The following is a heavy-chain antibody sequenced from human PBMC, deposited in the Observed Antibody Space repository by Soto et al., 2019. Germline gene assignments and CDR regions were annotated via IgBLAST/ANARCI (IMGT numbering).Heavy chain of an antibody. CDR1: GGTLSNYA. Sequence: QVQLVQSGAEVKKPGSSVKVSCKASGGTLSNYAIAWVRLAPGQGLEWVGGVIPIFSIMKYAQKFQDRVTFTSDYSTKTAYMELSSLTSEDTAVYYCARGRTIFGVVNFDYWGQGTLVTVSS. CDR2: VIPIFSIM. V-gene: IGHV1-69*17. CDR3: ARGRTIFGVVNFDY. D-gene: IGHD3-3*01. J-gene: IGHJ4*02.